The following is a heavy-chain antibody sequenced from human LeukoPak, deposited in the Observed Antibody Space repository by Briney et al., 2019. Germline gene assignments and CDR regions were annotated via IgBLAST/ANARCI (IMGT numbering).Heavy chain of an antibody. J-gene: IGHJ4*02. CDR2: IYYSGST. Sequence: SETLSLTCTVSGGSISSGGYYWSWIRQHPGKGLEWIGYIYYSGSTYYNPSLKSRVTISVDTPKNQFSLKLSSVTAADTAVYYCARDNGDYPSDNWGQGTLVTVSS. CDR3: ARDNGDYPSDN. D-gene: IGHD4-17*01. V-gene: IGHV4-31*03. CDR1: GGSISSGGYY.